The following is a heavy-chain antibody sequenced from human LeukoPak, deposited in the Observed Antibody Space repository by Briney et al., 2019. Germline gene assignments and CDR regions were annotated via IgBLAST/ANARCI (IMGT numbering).Heavy chain of an antibody. D-gene: IGHD6-19*01. CDR1: GYTFTSYD. V-gene: IGHV1-8*01. CDR3: ARGRIAVAETFDY. CDR2: MNPSSGNT. J-gene: IGHJ4*02. Sequence: ASVKVSCKASGYTFTSYDINWVRQATGQGLEWMGWMNPSSGNTGYAQKFQGRVTMTRNTSISTAYMELSSLRSEDTAVYYCARGRIAVAETFDYWGQGTLVTVSS.